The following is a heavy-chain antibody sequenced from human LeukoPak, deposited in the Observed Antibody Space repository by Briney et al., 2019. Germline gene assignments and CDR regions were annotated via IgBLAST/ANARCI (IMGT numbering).Heavy chain of an antibody. J-gene: IGHJ4*02. CDR2: TKQDGLEK. V-gene: IGHV3-7*04. CDR1: GFTFSTSW. CDR3: VRVRGIRYRTGWYHYFDF. Sequence: PGGSLRLSCAASGFTFSTSWMSWVRQAPGKGLEWVANTKQDGLEKYYVDSVKGRFTNSREHAKNSLPLQMKSLRAEHTGVYYCVRVRGIRYRTGWYHYFDFWGQGTLVTVSS. D-gene: IGHD6-19*01.